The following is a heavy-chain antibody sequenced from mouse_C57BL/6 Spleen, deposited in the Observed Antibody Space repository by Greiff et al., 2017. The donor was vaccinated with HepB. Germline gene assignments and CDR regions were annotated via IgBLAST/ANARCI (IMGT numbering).Heavy chain of an antibody. Sequence: QVQLQQPGAELVKPGASVKVSCKASGYTFTSYWMHWVKQRPGQGLEWIGRIHPSDSDTNYNQKFKGKATLTVAKSSSTAYMQLSSLTSEDSAVYYCAISTMVTTDGFAYWGQGTLVTVSA. CDR3: AISTMVTTDGFAY. CDR2: IHPSDSDT. J-gene: IGHJ3*01. V-gene: IGHV1-74*01. CDR1: GYTFTSYW. D-gene: IGHD2-2*01.